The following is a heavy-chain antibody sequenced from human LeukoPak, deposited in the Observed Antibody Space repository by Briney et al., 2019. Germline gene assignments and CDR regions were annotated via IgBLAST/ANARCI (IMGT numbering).Heavy chain of an antibody. J-gene: IGHJ4*02. CDR3: ARVADTAMEEGGFDY. V-gene: IGHV3-48*03. CDR2: ISSSGSTI. Sequence: GGSLRLSCAASGFTFSSYEMNWVRQAPGKGLEWVSYISSSGSTIYYADSVKGRFTISRDNAKNSLYLQMNSLRAEDTAVYYCARVADTAMEEGGFDYWGQGTLVTVSS. D-gene: IGHD5-18*01. CDR1: GFTFSSYE.